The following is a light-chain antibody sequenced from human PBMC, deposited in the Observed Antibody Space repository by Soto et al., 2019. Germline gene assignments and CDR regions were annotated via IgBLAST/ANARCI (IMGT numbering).Light chain of an antibody. J-gene: IGLJ1*01. V-gene: IGLV2-8*01. CDR3: SSYAGSNNYV. CDR2: EVS. Sequence: QSALTQPPSASGSPGQSVTISCTGTSSDIGGYKYVSWYQQHPGKAPKLLIYEVSKRPSGVPDRFSGSKSGSTASLTVSGLQAEDEADYYCSSYAGSNNYVFGTGTKVTVL. CDR1: SSDIGGYKY.